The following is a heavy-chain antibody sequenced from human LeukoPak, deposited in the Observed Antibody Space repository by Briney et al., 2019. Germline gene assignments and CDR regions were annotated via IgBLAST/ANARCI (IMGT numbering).Heavy chain of an antibody. CDR2: ISSSSSYI. V-gene: IGHV3-21*01. CDR3: ARAKTYSGSYNDAFDI. J-gene: IGHJ3*02. Sequence: GGSLRLSCAASAFTFSTYSMNWVRQAPGKGLEWVSSISSSSSYIYYADSVKGRFTISRDNAENSLYLQMNSLRDEDTAVYYCARAKTYSGSYNDAFDIWGQGTMVTVSS. CDR1: AFTFSTYS. D-gene: IGHD1-26*01.